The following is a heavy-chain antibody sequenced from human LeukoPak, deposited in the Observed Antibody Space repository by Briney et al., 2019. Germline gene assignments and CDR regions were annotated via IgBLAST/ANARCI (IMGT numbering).Heavy chain of an antibody. V-gene: IGHV1-69*13. D-gene: IGHD3-10*01. Sequence: ASVKVSCKASGGTFSSYAISWVRQAPGQGLEWMGGIIPIFGTANYAQKFQGRVTITADESTSTAYMVLSSLRSEDTAVYYCARDYYGSGSYYKPFDYWGQGTLVTVSS. CDR1: GGTFSSYA. CDR2: IIPIFGTA. CDR3: ARDYYGSGSYYKPFDY. J-gene: IGHJ4*02.